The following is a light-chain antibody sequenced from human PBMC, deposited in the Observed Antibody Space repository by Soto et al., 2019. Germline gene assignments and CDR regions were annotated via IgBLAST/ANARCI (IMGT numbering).Light chain of an antibody. J-gene: IGLJ2*01. CDR1: SSDVGSHNF. CDR3: CSYAGTTTWV. CDR2: EVT. V-gene: IGLV2-23*02. Sequence: QSALTQPASVSGSPGQSITISCTGTSSDVGSHNFVSWYQQRPGKAPKLMIFEVTKRPSGVSSRFSASKSGNTASLTIYGVQDEDEADYYCCSYAGTTTWVFGGGTKHAVL.